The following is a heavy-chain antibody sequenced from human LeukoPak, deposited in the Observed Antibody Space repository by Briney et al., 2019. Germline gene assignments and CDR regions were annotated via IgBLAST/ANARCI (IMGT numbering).Heavy chain of an antibody. Sequence: PGGSLRLSCAASGFTFSSYEMNWVRQAPGKELEWVSYISSSGSTIYYADSVKGRFTISRDNAKNSLYLQMNSLRAEDTAVYYCARDLGGDGYNRFDYWGRGTLVTVSS. CDR3: ARDLGGDGYNRFDY. V-gene: IGHV3-48*03. CDR1: GFTFSSYE. J-gene: IGHJ4*02. D-gene: IGHD5-24*01. CDR2: ISSSGSTI.